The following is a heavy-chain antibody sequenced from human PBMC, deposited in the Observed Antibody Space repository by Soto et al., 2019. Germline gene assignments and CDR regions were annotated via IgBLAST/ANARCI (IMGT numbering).Heavy chain of an antibody. Sequence: PSETLSLTCTVSGGSISSYYWSWIRQPPGKGLEWIGYIYYSGSTNYNPSLKSRVTISVDTSKNQFSLKLSSVTAADTAVYYCARVGTLGYCSGGSCYSRYFDYWGQGTLVTVSS. CDR1: GGSISSYY. V-gene: IGHV4-59*01. CDR2: IYYSGST. D-gene: IGHD2-15*01. J-gene: IGHJ4*02. CDR3: ARVGTLGYCSGGSCYSRYFDY.